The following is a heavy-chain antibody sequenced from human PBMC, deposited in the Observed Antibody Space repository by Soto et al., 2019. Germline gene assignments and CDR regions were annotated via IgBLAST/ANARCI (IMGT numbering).Heavy chain of an antibody. J-gene: IGHJ5*02. CDR2: IVPMFGTA. CDR3: ARDGDPGYTFWSGPLSGGRFDP. V-gene: IGHV1-69*12. D-gene: IGHD3-3*01. CDR1: GGTIGNTD. Sequence: QVQLVQSGAEVKKPGSSVNVSCKTSGGTIGNTDVTWVRQAPGQGLEWMGGIVPMFGTANYAQKFQGRVTITADESTNTAYMDLRSLRSDDTAVYYCARDGDPGYTFWSGPLSGGRFDPWGQGTLVTVSS.